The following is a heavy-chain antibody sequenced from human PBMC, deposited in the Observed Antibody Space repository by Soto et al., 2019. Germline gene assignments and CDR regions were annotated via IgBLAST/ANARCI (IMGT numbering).Heavy chain of an antibody. Sequence: QVQLVQSGAEVKKPGASVTVSCKASGYTFTSSGISWVRQAPGQGLEGMGWISAYNCKTNDAQKLQGRVTMTTDTSTRTAYIELRSRRSNDTAVYYCARDSGYSIGYWGQGTLVTVSS. CDR3: ARDSGYSIGY. D-gene: IGHD6-13*01. J-gene: IGHJ4*02. CDR1: GYTFTSSG. V-gene: IGHV1-18*01. CDR2: ISAYNCKT.